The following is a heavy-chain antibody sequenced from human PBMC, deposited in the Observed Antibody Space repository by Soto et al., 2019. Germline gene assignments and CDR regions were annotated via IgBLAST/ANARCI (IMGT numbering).Heavy chain of an antibody. D-gene: IGHD6-13*01. J-gene: IGHJ3*02. V-gene: IGHV3-9*01. CDR3: AKHIAIAAAGGGAFDI. CDR2: ISWNSGSI. CDR1: GFTFDDYA. Sequence: GWSLRLSCAASGFTFDDYAMHWVRQAPGKGLEWVSGISWNSGSIGYADSVKGRFTISRDNAKNSLYLQMNSLRAEDTALYYCAKHIAIAAAGGGAFDIWGQGTMVTVSS.